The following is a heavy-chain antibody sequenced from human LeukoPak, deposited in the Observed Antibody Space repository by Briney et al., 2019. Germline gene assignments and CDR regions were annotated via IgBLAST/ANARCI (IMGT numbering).Heavy chain of an antibody. CDR2: ISGSGGST. D-gene: IGHD3-10*01. Sequence: GGSLRLSCAASGFTFSSYGMSWVRQAPGKGLEWVSAISGSGGSTYYTDSVKGRFTISRDNSKNTLYLQMNSLRAEDTAVYYCARGGYDSGSYYKGPLYYFDYWGQGTLVTVSS. V-gene: IGHV3-23*01. CDR3: ARGGYDSGSYYKGPLYYFDY. CDR1: GFTFSSYG. J-gene: IGHJ4*02.